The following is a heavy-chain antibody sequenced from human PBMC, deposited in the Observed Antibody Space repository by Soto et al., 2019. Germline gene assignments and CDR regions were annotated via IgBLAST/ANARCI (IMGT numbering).Heavy chain of an antibody. J-gene: IGHJ1*01. V-gene: IGHV3-66*01. CDR2: IYSGGST. CDR3: ARDSMAKEYYYDSSGYDH. D-gene: IGHD3-22*01. Sequence: PGGSRRLSCAASGFTVSSNYMSWVRQAPGKGLEWVSVIYSGGSTYYADSVKGRFTISRDNSKNTLYLQMNSLRAEDTAVYYCARDSMAKEYYYDSSGYDHWGQGTLVTVSS. CDR1: GFTVSSNY.